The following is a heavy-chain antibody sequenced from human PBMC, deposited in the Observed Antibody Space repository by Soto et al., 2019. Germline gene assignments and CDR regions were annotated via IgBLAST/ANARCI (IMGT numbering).Heavy chain of an antibody. J-gene: IGHJ6*03. CDR3: TTLPPITIFGVVIKYYYYMDV. Sequence: GGSLRLSCAASGFTFSNAWMSWVRQAPGKGLEWVGRIKSKTDGGTTDYAAPVKGRFTISRDDSKNNLYLQMNSLKTEDTAVYYCTTLPPITIFGVVIKYYYYMDVWGKGTTVTVSS. CDR2: IKSKTDGGTT. CDR1: GFTFSNAW. V-gene: IGHV3-15*01. D-gene: IGHD3-3*01.